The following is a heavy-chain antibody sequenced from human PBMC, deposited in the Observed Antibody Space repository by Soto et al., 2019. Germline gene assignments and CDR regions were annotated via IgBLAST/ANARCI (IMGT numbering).Heavy chain of an antibody. V-gene: IGHV4-61*08. J-gene: IGHJ4*02. D-gene: IGHD6-13*01. CDR1: GGSVSSGDYY. Sequence: SETLSLTCTVSGGSVSSGDYYWSWIRQPPGKGLEWIGYISYSGNTNYNPSLKSRVIISVDTSKNLFSLKLTSVTAADTAVSYCARNFGSSSWYLFDSWGQGALVTVSS. CDR3: ARNFGSSSWYLFDS. CDR2: ISYSGNT.